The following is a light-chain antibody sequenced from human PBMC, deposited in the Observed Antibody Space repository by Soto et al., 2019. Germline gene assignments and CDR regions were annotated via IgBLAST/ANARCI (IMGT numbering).Light chain of an antibody. J-gene: IGLJ1*01. Sequence: QSALTQPASVSGSPGQSITISCTGTSSDVGGYNYVSWYQQHPGKAPKLMIYDVSNRPSGVSNRSSGSKSDNTASLTISGLQAEDEADYYCSSYTSSSTLLYVFGTGTKVTVL. V-gene: IGLV2-14*01. CDR2: DVS. CDR1: SSDVGGYNY. CDR3: SSYTSSSTLLYV.